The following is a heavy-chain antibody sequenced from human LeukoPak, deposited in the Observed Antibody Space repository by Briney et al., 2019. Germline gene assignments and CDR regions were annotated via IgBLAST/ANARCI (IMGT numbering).Heavy chain of an antibody. V-gene: IGHV1-18*04. Sequence: ASVKVSCKASGYTFTSYHMHWVRQAPGQGLEWMGWISAYNGNTNYAQKLQGRVTMTTDTSTSTAYMELRSLRSDDTAVYYCARDAPTYYDILTGSPAPWGQGTLVTVSS. J-gene: IGHJ5*02. CDR3: ARDAPTYYDILTGSPAP. CDR2: ISAYNGNT. CDR1: GYTFTSYH. D-gene: IGHD3-9*01.